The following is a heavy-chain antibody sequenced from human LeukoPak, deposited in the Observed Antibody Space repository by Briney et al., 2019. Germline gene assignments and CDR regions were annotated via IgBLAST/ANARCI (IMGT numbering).Heavy chain of an antibody. D-gene: IGHD1-26*01. V-gene: IGHV3-53*05. J-gene: IGHJ4*02. Sequence: HPGGSLRLSCAASGFTVSRSYMSWVRQAPGKGLEWVSVFYSGGGTSYADSVKGRFTISRDTSKNSVYLQMSTLRAEDTALYYCVKDVGGSYAFDYWGQGILVTVAS. CDR2: FYSGGGT. CDR1: GFTVSRSY. CDR3: VKDVGGSYAFDY.